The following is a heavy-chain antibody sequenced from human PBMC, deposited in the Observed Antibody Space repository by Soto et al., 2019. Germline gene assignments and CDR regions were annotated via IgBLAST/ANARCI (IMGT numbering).Heavy chain of an antibody. CDR3: AKGRGLRWDYYYGMDV. J-gene: IGHJ6*02. D-gene: IGHD4-17*01. V-gene: IGHV3-30*18. CDR2: ISYDGSNK. CDR1: GFTFSSYG. Sequence: GGSLRLSXAASGFTFSSYGMHWVRQAPGKGLEWVAVISYDGSNKYYADSVKGRFTISRDNSKNTLYLQMNSLRAEDTAVYYCAKGRGLRWDYYYGMDVWGQGTTVTVS.